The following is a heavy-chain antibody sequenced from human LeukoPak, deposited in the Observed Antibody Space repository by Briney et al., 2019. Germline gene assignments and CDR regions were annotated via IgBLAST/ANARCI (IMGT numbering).Heavy chain of an antibody. V-gene: IGHV3-66*01. CDR1: GGSISSYY. CDR2: IYSGGST. D-gene: IGHD2-2*02. CDR3: ARVFRRTKIPAAIVGSWFDP. J-gene: IGHJ5*02. Sequence: ETLSLTCTVSGGSISSYYWSWVRQPPGKGLEWVSVIYSGGSTYYADSVKGRFTISRDNSKNTLYLQMNSLRAEDTAVYYCARVFRRTKIPAAIVGSWFDPWGQGTLVTVSS.